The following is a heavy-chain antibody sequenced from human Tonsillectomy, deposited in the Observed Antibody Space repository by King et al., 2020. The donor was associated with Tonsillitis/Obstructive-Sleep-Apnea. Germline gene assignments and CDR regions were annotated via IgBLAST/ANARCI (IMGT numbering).Heavy chain of an antibody. CDR3: ARHEGDIVATITAIVYYYYGMDV. Sequence: QLQESGPGLVKPSETLSLTCIVSGGAISSNNYYWGWIRQPPGKGLEWIGNIYYSGSTYYNPSLDSRVTISVDTSKNQFSLKLSSVTAADTAVYYCARHEGDIVATITAIVYYYYGMDVWGQGTTVTVSS. J-gene: IGHJ6*02. V-gene: IGHV4-39*01. CDR1: GGAISSNNYY. CDR2: IYYSGST. D-gene: IGHD5-12*01.